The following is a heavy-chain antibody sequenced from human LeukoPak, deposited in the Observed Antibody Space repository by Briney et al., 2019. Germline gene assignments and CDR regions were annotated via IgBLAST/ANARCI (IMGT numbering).Heavy chain of an antibody. V-gene: IGHV1-18*01. CDR2: ISAYNGNT. CDR3: AREQWELQEGYYFDY. D-gene: IGHD1-26*01. Sequence: ASVKVSCKASGYTFTSYGISWVRQAPGQGLEWMGWISAYNGNTNYAQKLQGRVTMTTDTSTSTAYMELRGLRSDDTAVYYCAREQWELQEGYYFDYWGQGTLVTVSS. CDR1: GYTFTSYG. J-gene: IGHJ4*02.